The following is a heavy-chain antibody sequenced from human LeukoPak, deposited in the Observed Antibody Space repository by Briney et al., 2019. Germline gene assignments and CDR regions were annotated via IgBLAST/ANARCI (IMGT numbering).Heavy chain of an antibody. Sequence: PGGSLRLSCAASGVTFSSYNMNWVRQAPGEGLEWVSSITSSSSYIYYADSVKGRFTSSRDNAKNSLYLQMNSLRAEDTAVYYCAELGITMIGGVWGKGTTVTISS. CDR2: ITSSSSYI. CDR1: GVTFSSYN. CDR3: AELGITMIGGV. J-gene: IGHJ6*04. D-gene: IGHD3-10*02. V-gene: IGHV3-21*01.